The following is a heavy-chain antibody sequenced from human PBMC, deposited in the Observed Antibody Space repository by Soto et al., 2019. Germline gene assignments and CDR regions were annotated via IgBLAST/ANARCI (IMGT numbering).Heavy chain of an antibody. V-gene: IGHV3-43*01. J-gene: IGHJ6*02. CDR1: GFTFDDYT. CDR2: ISWDGGST. CDR3: AKDIGLGDMTTGSYYYYYGMDV. Sequence: GGSLRLSCAASGFTFDDYTMHWVRQAPGKGLEWVSLISWDGGSTYYADSVKGRFTISRDNSKNSLYLQMNSLRTEDTALYYCAKDIGLGDMTTGSYYYYYGMDVWGQGTTVTVSS. D-gene: IGHD4-4*01.